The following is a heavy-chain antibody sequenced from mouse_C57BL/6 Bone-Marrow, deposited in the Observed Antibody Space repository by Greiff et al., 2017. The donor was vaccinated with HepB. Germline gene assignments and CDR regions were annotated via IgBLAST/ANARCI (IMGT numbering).Heavy chain of an antibody. CDR3: ARSTGTLFDY. CDR1: GYSFSSSW. CDR2: IYPGDGDT. D-gene: IGHD4-1*02. J-gene: IGHJ2*01. V-gene: IGHV1-82*01. Sequence: QVQLQQSGPELVKPGASVKISCKASGYSFSSSWMNWVKQRPGKGLEWIGRIYPGDGDTNYNGKFKGKATLTADKSSSTAYMQLSSLTSEDSAVYVCARSTGTLFDYWGQGTTLTVSS.